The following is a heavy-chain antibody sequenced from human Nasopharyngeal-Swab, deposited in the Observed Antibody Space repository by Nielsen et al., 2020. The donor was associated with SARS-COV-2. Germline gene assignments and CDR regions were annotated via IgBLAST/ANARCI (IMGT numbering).Heavy chain of an antibody. Sequence: SETLSLTCTVSGASISSGGYYWSWIRQHPGKGLEWFVYIYYIGSTYYNPSLKSRVTISVDTSKNQFSLKLSSVTAADTAVYYCARAHRITIFGVVSNFDYWGQGTLVTVSS. D-gene: IGHD3-3*01. CDR1: GASISSGGYY. V-gene: IGHV4-31*03. CDR3: ARAHRITIFGVVSNFDY. CDR2: IYYIGST. J-gene: IGHJ4*02.